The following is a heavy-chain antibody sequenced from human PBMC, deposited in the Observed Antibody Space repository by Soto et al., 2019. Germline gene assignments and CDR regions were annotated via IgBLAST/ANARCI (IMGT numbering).Heavy chain of an antibody. Sequence: EVQLVESGGGLVQPGRSLRLSCAASGFTFDDYAMHWVRQAPGKGLVWVSGISWNSGSIGYADSVKGRFTISRDNAKNSLYLQMNSLRAEDTALYYCAKGLVRNYVVGWFDPWGQGTLVTVSS. CDR2: ISWNSGSI. CDR1: GFTFDDYA. J-gene: IGHJ5*02. CDR3: AKGLVRNYVVGWFDP. V-gene: IGHV3-9*01. D-gene: IGHD4-4*01.